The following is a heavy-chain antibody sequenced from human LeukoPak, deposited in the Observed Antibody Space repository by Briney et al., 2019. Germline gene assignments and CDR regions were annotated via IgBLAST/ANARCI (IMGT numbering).Heavy chain of an antibody. CDR2: IYTSGST. V-gene: IGHV4-61*02. Sequence: SQTLSLTCTVSGGSISSGSHYWSWIRQPAGKGLAWIGRIYTSGSTNYNPSLKSRVTISVDTSKNQFSLKLNSVTAADTAVYYCARGHRGYCTSTSCDAFDIWGQGTMVTVSS. CDR1: GGSISSGSHY. D-gene: IGHD2-2*01. J-gene: IGHJ3*02. CDR3: ARGHRGYCTSTSCDAFDI.